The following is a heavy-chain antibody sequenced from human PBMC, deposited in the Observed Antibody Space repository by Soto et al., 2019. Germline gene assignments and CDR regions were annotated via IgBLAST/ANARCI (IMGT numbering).Heavy chain of an antibody. CDR3: AKDITQLVYGDNLYDP. D-gene: IGHD2-8*01. Sequence: GGSLRLSCGASGFTFDEYGMHWVRQAPGKGLEWVSGISWNSGTIGYADSVKGRFTISRDNAKNSLYLQMSSLRAEDTALYYCAKDITQLVYGDNLYDPWGQGTPVTVSS. CDR1: GFTFDEYG. J-gene: IGHJ5*02. CDR2: ISWNSGTI. V-gene: IGHV3-9*01.